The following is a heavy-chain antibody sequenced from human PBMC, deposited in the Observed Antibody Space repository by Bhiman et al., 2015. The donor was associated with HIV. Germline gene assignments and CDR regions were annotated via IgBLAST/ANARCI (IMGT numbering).Heavy chain of an antibody. CDR1: GLTFNNYG. CDR2: ISGNGDNI. D-gene: IGHD2-15*01. CDR3: ARRRQGSASYSDPFDI. V-gene: IGHV3-21*02. Sequence: EVELLESGGGLVQPGGSLRLSCAGSGLTFNNYGMSWVRQAPGKGLEWVAGISGNGDNIYYADSVKGRFTISRENAKNSFYLQMNDLRVGDTAVFYCARRRQGSASYSDPFDIWGQGTMVTVSS. J-gene: IGHJ3*02.